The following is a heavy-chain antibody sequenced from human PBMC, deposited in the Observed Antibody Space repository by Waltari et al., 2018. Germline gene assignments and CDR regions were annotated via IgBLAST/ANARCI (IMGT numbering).Heavy chain of an antibody. D-gene: IGHD6-13*01. J-gene: IGHJ4*02. CDR3: TRGGRDSSWYWRD. CDR2: RKQDGIEK. V-gene: IGHV3-7*01. CDR1: GLSFSNYW. Sequence: EVQLVESGGGLAQPGGSLRLSCAASGLSFSNYWMPWVRQASGKGPEWVANRKQDGIEKYYMESVKGRFTISRDNAKNSLYRQMNNLRVEDTAVYYCTRGGRDSSWYWRDWGQGTLVTVSS.